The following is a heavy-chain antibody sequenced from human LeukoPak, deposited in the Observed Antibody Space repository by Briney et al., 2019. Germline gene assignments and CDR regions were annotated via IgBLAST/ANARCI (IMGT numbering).Heavy chain of an antibody. Sequence: GGSLRLSCAASGFTFSSYSMNWVRQAPGKGLEWVSSISSSSSYIYYADSVKGRFTISRDNSKNTLYLRMNSLRAEDTAVYYCAKAIAVAANNAFDTWGQGTMVTVSS. V-gene: IGHV3-21*01. CDR3: AKAIAVAANNAFDT. D-gene: IGHD6-19*01. CDR2: ISSSSSYI. CDR1: GFTFSSYS. J-gene: IGHJ3*02.